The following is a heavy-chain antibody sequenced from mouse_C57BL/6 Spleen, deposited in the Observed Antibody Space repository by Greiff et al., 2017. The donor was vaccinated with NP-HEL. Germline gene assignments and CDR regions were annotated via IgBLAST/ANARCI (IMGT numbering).Heavy chain of an antibody. CDR3: ARRNSNYWYAMDY. CDR2: IYPGDGDT. CDR1: GYAFSSYW. D-gene: IGHD2-5*01. V-gene: IGHV1-80*01. Sequence: LQQSGASVKIPCKASGYAFSSYWMNWVKQRPGKGLEWIGQIYPGDGDTNYNGKFKGKATLTADKSSSTAYMQLSSLTSEDSAVYFCARRNSNYWYAMDYWGQGTSVTVSS. J-gene: IGHJ4*01.